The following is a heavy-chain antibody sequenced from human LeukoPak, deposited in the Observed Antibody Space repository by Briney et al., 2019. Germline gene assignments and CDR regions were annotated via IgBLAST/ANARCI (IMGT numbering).Heavy chain of an antibody. V-gene: IGHV3-7*01. J-gene: IGHJ6*03. CDR2: TKKDGSEK. CDR3: ARDRRDYYYYMDV. CDR1: GLTSTTFW. Sequence: GGSLTPSCAAYGLTSTTFWMSWVRPAPRKVMGWVASTKKDGSEKYYVDSVKGRFTISRDNAKNSLYLQMNSLRAEDTAVYYCARDRRDYYYYMDVWGKGATVTVSS.